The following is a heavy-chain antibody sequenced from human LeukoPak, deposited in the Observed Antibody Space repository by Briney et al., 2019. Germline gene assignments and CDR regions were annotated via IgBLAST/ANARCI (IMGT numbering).Heavy chain of an antibody. D-gene: IGHD4-17*01. CDR3: ARDMAYGDYAHDY. V-gene: IGHV3-7*01. J-gene: IGHJ4*02. CDR1: GFTFSSYW. CDR2: IKKDGSEK. Sequence: SGGSLRLSCAASGFTFSSYWMSWVRQAPGKGLEWVANIKKDGSEKYYADSVKGRFTISRDNAKNSLHLQMNSLRVEDTAVYYCARDMAYGDYAHDYWGQGTLVTVSS.